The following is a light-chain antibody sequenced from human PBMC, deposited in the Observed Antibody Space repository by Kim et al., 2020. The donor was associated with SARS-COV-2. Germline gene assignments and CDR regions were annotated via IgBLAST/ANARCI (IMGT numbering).Light chain of an antibody. CDR3: QSYDSSLSGVV. Sequence: RVTISCTGTSSNIGAGYDVHWYQQLPGTAPKLLLYGNSNRPSGVPDRFSGSKSGTSACLAITGLQAEDEADYYCQSYDSSLSGVVFGGGTQLTVL. V-gene: IGLV1-40*01. J-gene: IGLJ2*01. CDR2: GNS. CDR1: SSNIGAGYD.